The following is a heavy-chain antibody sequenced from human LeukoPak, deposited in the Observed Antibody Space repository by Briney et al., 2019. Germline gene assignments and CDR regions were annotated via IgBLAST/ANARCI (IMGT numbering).Heavy chain of an antibody. J-gene: IGHJ4*02. CDR2: IYTSGST. CDR3: AASESSALFDY. Sequence: SETLSPTCTVSGGSISSGSYYWSWIRQPAGKGLEWIGRIYTSGSTNYNPSLKSRVSISVDTSKNQLSLKLSSVTAADTAVYYCAASESSALFDYWGQGTVVTVSS. CDR1: GGSISSGSYY. V-gene: IGHV4-61*02.